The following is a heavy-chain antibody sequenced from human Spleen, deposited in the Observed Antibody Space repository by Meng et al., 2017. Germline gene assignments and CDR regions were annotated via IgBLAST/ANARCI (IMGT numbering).Heavy chain of an antibody. CDR1: GGIFRNYV. Sequence: QVQVVYVGGEVVKPGTPVKVSCKACGGIFRNYVIGWVRQAPGQWLEWMGGINAVFGTTNYAQKFQGRVTITTDESTSTVYMELTRLTSEDTAVYYCARLGRVDYWGQGTLVTVSS. CDR3: ARLGRVDY. CDR2: INAVFGTT. V-gene: IGHV1-69*05. J-gene: IGHJ4*02. D-gene: IGHD3-10*01.